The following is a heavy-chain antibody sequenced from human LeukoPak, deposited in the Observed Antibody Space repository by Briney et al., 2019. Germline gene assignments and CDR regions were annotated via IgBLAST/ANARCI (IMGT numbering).Heavy chain of an antibody. CDR1: GGSISSSSYY. V-gene: IGHV4-39*01. CDR3: ARRGTIGTIDY. D-gene: IGHD1-14*01. Sequence: PSETLSLTCTVSGGSISSSSYYWGWIRQPPGKGLEWIGSIYYSGSTYYNPSLKSRVTISVDTSKNQFSLKLSSVTAADTAVYYCARRGTIGTIDYWGQGTLVTVSS. CDR2: IYYSGST. J-gene: IGHJ4*02.